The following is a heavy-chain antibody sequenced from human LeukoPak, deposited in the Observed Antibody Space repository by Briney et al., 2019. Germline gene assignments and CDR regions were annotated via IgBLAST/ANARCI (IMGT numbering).Heavy chain of an antibody. V-gene: IGHV3-23*01. J-gene: IGHJ4*02. D-gene: IGHD3-10*01. Sequence: GGSLRLSCAASAFTFSTYAMSWVRQAPGKGLEWVSAISGSGDSTYYADSVKGRFTISRDNSKNTLFLQMNSLRAEDTAVYYCAKRPAGPPPNYFDYWGQGTLVTVSS. CDR2: ISGSGDST. CDR1: AFTFSTYA. CDR3: AKRPAGPPPNYFDY.